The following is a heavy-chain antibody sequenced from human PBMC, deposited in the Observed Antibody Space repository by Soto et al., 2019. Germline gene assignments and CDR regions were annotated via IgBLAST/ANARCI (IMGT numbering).Heavy chain of an antibody. CDR3: ARDEDWNYGYDY. Sequence: GGSLRLSCAASGFTFSSYSMNWVRQAPGKGLEWVSSISSSSSYIYYADSVKGRFTISRDNAKNSLYLQMNSLRAEDTAVYYCARDEDWNYGYDYWGQGTLVTVSS. CDR1: GFTFSSYS. V-gene: IGHV3-21*01. J-gene: IGHJ4*02. CDR2: ISSSSSYI. D-gene: IGHD1-7*01.